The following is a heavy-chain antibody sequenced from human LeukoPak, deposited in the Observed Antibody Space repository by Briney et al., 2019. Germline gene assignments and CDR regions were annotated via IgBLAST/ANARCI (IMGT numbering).Heavy chain of an antibody. D-gene: IGHD1-26*01. J-gene: IGHJ4*02. CDR2: IWYDGSRD. V-gene: IGHV3-33*01. Sequence: GTSLRLSCAASGFTFRNYGMNWVRQAPGKGLEWVALIWYDGSRDYYVDFVKGRFTVSRDNSKNTLYLQMNSLRAEDTAVYYCASVVGATKRGDFDYWGQGTLVTVSS. CDR1: GFTFRNYG. CDR3: ASVVGATKRGDFDY.